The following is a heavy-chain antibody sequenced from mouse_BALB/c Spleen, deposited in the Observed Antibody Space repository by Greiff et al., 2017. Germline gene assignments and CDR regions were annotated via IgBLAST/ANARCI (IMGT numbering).Heavy chain of an antibody. CDR3: AREFAY. CDR2: IDPSDSYT. V-gene: IGHV1-69*02. Sequence: QVQLQQPGAELVKPGASVKLSCKASGYTFTSYWMHWVKQRPGQGLEWIGEIDPSDSYTNYNQKFKGKATLTVDKSSSTAYMQLSSLTSEDSAVYYCAREFAYWGQGTLVTVSA. J-gene: IGHJ3*01. CDR1: GYTFTSYW.